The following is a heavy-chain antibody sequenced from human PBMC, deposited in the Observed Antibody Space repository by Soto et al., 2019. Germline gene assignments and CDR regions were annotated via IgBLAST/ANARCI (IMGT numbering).Heavy chain of an antibody. D-gene: IGHD6-13*01. CDR1: GFTFSSYA. J-gene: IGHJ4*02. V-gene: IGHV3-30-3*01. Sequence: QVQLVESGGGVVQPGRSLRLSCAASGFTFSSYAMHWVRQAPGKGLEWVAVISYDGSNKYYADSVKGRFTISRDNSKNTLYLQMNSLRGEDTAVYYCARERGSSSWYDYWGQGTLVTVSS. CDR3: ARERGSSSWYDY. CDR2: ISYDGSNK.